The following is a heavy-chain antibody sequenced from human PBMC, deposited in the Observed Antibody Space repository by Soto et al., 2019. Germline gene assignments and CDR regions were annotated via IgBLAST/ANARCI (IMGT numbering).Heavy chain of an antibody. Sequence: SETLSLTCTVSGGYISSSSYYWGWIRQPPGKGLEWIGSIYYSGSTYYNPSLKSRVTISVDTSKNQFSLKLSSVTAADTAVYYCARHSGGRSSWYGRNFQFDYWGQGTLVTVSS. J-gene: IGHJ4*02. CDR3: ARHSGGRSSWYGRNFQFDY. CDR2: IYYSGST. V-gene: IGHV4-39*01. CDR1: GGYISSSSYY. D-gene: IGHD6-13*01.